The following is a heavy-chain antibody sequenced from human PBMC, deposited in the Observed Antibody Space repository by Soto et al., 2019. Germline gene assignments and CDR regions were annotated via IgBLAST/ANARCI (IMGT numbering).Heavy chain of an antibody. CDR1: GGSISSGDYY. J-gene: IGHJ6*02. Sequence: PSETLSLTCTVSGGSISSGDYYWSWIRQPPGKGLEWIGYIYYSGSTYYNPSLKSRVTISVDTSKNQFSLKLSSVTAADTAVYYCARGGSYYDYYSGMDVWGQGTTVTVSS. CDR2: IYYSGST. V-gene: IGHV4-30-4*01. D-gene: IGHD1-26*01. CDR3: ARGGSYYDYYSGMDV.